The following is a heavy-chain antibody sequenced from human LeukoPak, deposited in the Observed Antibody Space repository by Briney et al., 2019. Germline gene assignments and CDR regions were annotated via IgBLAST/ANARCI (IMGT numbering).Heavy chain of an antibody. V-gene: IGHV4-39*07. J-gene: IGHJ3*02. D-gene: IGHD1-14*01. CDR2: IYYSGST. CDR1: GGSISSSSYY. Sequence: SETLSLTCTVSGGSISSSSYYWGWIRQPPGKGLEWIGSIYYSGSTYYNPSLKSRVTLSVDTSKNQFSLKLSSVTAADTAVYYCARAELRGRKNAFDIWGQGTMVTVSS. CDR3: ARAELRGRKNAFDI.